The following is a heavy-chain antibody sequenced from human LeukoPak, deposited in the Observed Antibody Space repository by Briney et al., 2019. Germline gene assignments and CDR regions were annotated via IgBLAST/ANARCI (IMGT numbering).Heavy chain of an antibody. V-gene: IGHV1-69*06. CDR2: IIPIFGTA. J-gene: IGHJ4*02. D-gene: IGHD6-13*01. Sequence: SVKVSCKASGGTFSSYAISWVRQAPGQGLEWMGGIIPIFGTANYAQKFQGRVTITADKSTSTAYMELSSLRSEDTAVYYCARGRLAAAGTIRYFFDYWGQGTLVTVSS. CDR3: ARGRLAAAGTIRYFFDY. CDR1: GGTFSSYA.